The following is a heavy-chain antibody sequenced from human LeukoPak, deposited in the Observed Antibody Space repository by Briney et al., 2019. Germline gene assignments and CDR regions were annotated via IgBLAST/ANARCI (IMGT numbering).Heavy chain of an antibody. Sequence: GASVKVSCKASGYTFTGYYMHWVRQAPGQGLEWMGWINPNSGGTNYAQKFQGWVTMTRDTSISTAYMELSRLRSDDTAVYYCAREPRQSSSWYGFDYWGQGTLVTVSS. V-gene: IGHV1-2*04. CDR3: AREPRQSSSWYGFDY. J-gene: IGHJ4*02. D-gene: IGHD6-13*01. CDR1: GYTFTGYY. CDR2: INPNSGGT.